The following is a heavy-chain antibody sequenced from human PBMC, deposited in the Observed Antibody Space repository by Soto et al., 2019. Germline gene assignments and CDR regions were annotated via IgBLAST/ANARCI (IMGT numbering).Heavy chain of an antibody. V-gene: IGHV4-59*08. CDR1: GGSISSYY. CDR2: IYYSGST. J-gene: IGHJ4*02. Sequence: QVQLQESGPGLVKPSETLSLTCTVSGGSISSYYWSWIRQPPGKGLEWIGYIYYSGSTNYNPSLTSRVTISVDTSKNQFSLKLSSVTAADTAVYYCARHSAAAGDYFDYWGQGTLVTVSS. CDR3: ARHSAAAGDYFDY. D-gene: IGHD6-13*01.